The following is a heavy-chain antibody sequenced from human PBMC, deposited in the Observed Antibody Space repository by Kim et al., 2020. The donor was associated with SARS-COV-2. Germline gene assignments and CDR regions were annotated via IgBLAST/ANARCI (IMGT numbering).Heavy chain of an antibody. D-gene: IGHD5-12*01. V-gene: IGHV3-49*04. Sequence: GGSLRLSCTASGFTFGDYAMSWVRQAPGKGLEWVGFIRSKAYGGTTEYAASVKGRFTISRDDSKSIAYLQMNSLKTEDTAVYYCTRDGVDIDRPLFDYWGQGTLVTVSS. CDR2: IRSKAYGGTT. J-gene: IGHJ4*02. CDR3: TRDGVDIDRPLFDY. CDR1: GFTFGDYA.